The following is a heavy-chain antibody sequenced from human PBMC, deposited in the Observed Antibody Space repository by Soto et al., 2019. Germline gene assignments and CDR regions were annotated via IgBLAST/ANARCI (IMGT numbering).Heavy chain of an antibody. CDR2: IYNTGST. D-gene: IGHD2-15*01. CDR1: AAFISRDDYY. V-gene: IGHV4-31*03. CDR3: ARARRYTSSGGSCYRANWFDP. J-gene: IGHJ5*02. Sequence: TLALTSPVSAAFISRDDYYWSWIRQHPGKLLELIGYIYNTGSTDYSPFLKSRLTMSVDTGKNQFSLKLTSVTAADAAVYFCARARRYTSSGGSCYRANWFDPWGQGTLVTVSS.